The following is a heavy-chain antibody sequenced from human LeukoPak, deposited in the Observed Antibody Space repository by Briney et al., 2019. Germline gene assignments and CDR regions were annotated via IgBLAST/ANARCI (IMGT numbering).Heavy chain of an antibody. CDR1: GGSFGGYY. V-gene: IGHV4-34*01. J-gene: IGHJ4*02. CDR3: ARGELELRSNAPTYFDY. Sequence: SETLSLTCAVYGGSFGGYYWSWIRQPPGKGLEGIGEINHSGSTNYNPSLKSRVTISVDTSKNQFSLKLSSVTAADTAVYYCARGELELRSNAPTYFDYWGQGTLVTVSS. D-gene: IGHD1-7*01. CDR2: INHSGST.